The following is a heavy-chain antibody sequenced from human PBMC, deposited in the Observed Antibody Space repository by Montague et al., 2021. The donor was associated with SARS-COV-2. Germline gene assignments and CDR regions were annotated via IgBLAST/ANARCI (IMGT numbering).Heavy chain of an antibody. V-gene: IGHV2-5*02. Sequence: PALVKPTQTLTLTCTFSGFSLSTSGVGVGWIRQPPGKALEWLALIYWDDDKRYSPSLKSRLTITKDTSKNQVVLTITNMDPVDTTTYYCAPRRGLLLRDAFDLWGQGTMVTVSS. CDR3: APRRGLLLRDAFDL. D-gene: IGHD1-26*01. CDR1: GFSLSTSGVG. J-gene: IGHJ3*01. CDR2: IYWDDDK.